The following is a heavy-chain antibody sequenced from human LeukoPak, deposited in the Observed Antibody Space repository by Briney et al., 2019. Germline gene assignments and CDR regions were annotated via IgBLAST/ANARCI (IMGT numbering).Heavy chain of an antibody. CDR3: AKGGYDSSGFNAFDI. Sequence: QAGGSLRLSCAASGFTFSSYAMSWVRQAPGKGLQWVSTISGSGSSTYYADSVKGRFTISRDNSKNTLYLQMNSLRAEDTAVYYCAKGGYDSSGFNAFDIWGQGTMVTVSS. J-gene: IGHJ3*02. CDR2: ISGSGSST. D-gene: IGHD3-22*01. V-gene: IGHV3-23*01. CDR1: GFTFSSYA.